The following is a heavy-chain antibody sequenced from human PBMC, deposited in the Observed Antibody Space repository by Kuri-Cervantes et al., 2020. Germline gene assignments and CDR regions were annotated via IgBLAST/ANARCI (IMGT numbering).Heavy chain of an antibody. J-gene: IGHJ4*02. CDR2: INPNSGGT. Sequence: ASVKVSCKASGYTFTGYYMHWVRQAPGQGLEWMGWINPNSGGTNYAQKFQGRVTMTRDTSISTAYMELSSLRSEDTAVYYCVRTSILCSGGSCYDDWGQGTLVTDSS. V-gene: IGHV1-2*02. CDR1: GYTFTGYY. CDR3: VRTSILCSGGSCYDD. D-gene: IGHD2-15*01.